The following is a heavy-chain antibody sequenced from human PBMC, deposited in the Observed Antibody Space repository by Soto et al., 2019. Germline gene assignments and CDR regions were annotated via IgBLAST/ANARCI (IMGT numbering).Heavy chain of an antibody. J-gene: IGHJ4*01. CDR1: GFTFGTYW. Sequence: EVQLVESGGGLVQPGGSLRLSCAASGFTFGTYWMSWVRQAPGKGLEWLATIKRDASERKYVDSVKGRFTLSRDNAKNSLYLQMDSLRAEDTAGYYCARGSGNCSGGSVNHFLEYWGHGTLVTVSS. CDR2: IKRDASER. CDR3: ARGSGNCSGGSVNHFLEY. D-gene: IGHD3-10*02. V-gene: IGHV3-7*03.